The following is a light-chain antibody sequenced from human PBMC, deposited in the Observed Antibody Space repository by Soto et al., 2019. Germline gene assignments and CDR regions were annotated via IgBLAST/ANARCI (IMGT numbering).Light chain of an antibody. J-gene: IGKJ2*01. CDR2: WAS. CDR3: QQYYSTSYT. V-gene: IGKV4-1*01. CDR1: QSVLDSPNNKHY. Sequence: DIVMTQSPDSLAVSLGERATINCKSSQSVLDSPNNKHYLAWYQQKSGQPPKLLIYWASTRESGVPERFSGSGSGTDFTLPISSLQADDVAVYYCQQYYSTSYTFGQGANLEIK.